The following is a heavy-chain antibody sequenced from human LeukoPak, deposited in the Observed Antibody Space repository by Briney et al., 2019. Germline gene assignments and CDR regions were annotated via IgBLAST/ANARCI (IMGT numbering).Heavy chain of an antibody. V-gene: IGHV1-2*06. J-gene: IGHJ6*02. CDR3: AREASSIRVVYYYGMDV. CDR1: GYTFTSYY. Sequence: ASVKVSCKASGYTFTSYYMHWVRQAPGQGLEWMGRINPNSGGTNYAQKFQGRVTMTRDTSISTAYMELSRLRSDDTAVYYCAREASSIRVVYYYGMDVWGQGTTVTVSS. CDR2: INPNSGGT. D-gene: IGHD2-15*01.